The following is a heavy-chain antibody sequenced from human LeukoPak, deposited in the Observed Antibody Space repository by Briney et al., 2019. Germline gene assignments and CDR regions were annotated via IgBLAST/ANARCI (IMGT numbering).Heavy chain of an antibody. D-gene: IGHD2-15*01. J-gene: IGHJ6*02. V-gene: IGHV1-69*04. Sequence: GASVKVSCKASGYTFTGYYMHWVRQAPGQGLEWMGRIIPIFGIANYAQKFQGRVTITADKSTSTAYMELSSLRSEDTAVYYCARDQNDCSGSRCYSYYYGMDVWGQGTTVTVSS. CDR2: IIPIFGIA. CDR3: ARDQNDCSGSRCYSYYYGMDV. CDR1: GYTFTGYY.